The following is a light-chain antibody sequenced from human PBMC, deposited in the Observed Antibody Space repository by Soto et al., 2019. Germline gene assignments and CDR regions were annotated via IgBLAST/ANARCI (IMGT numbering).Light chain of an antibody. CDR2: PAS. CDR3: QQSYRTLMYT. J-gene: IGKJ2*01. V-gene: IGKV1-39*01. Sequence: DIQMTQSPSSLSASVGDRVTITCRASQSISSSLNWYQQKPGKAPKRMIYPASSLQSGVPSRFSGSGSGTEFTLTISSLQPEYFATYDYQQSYRTLMYTFGQGTKLDIK. CDR1: QSISSS.